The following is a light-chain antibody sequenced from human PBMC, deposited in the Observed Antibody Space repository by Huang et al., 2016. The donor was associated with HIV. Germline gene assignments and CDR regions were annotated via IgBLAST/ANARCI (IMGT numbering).Light chain of an antibody. CDR3: QQYNNWPRT. Sequence: DTVLTQSPATLSVSPGARATLSCRASETVSNNLAWYQQKPGQAPRRLIYVASTRATDVPARFSGSVSGTEFTLTISSLQSEDFAVYYCQQYNNWPRTFGQGTKVEVK. CDR1: ETVSNN. J-gene: IGKJ1*01. CDR2: VAS. V-gene: IGKV3-15*01.